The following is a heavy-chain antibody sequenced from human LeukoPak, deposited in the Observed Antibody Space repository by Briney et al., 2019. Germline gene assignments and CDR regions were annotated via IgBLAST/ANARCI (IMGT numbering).Heavy chain of an antibody. V-gene: IGHV5-51*01. CDR3: ARQSQKIAAAGPRRDWYFDL. J-gene: IGHJ2*01. Sequence: GESLKISCKGSGYSFTSYWIGWVRQMPGKGLEWMGIIYPGDSDTRYSPSFQGQVTISADKSISTAYLQWSSLKASDTAMYYCARQSQKIAAAGPRRDWYFDLWGRGTLVTVSS. CDR1: GYSFTSYW. CDR2: IYPGDSDT. D-gene: IGHD6-13*01.